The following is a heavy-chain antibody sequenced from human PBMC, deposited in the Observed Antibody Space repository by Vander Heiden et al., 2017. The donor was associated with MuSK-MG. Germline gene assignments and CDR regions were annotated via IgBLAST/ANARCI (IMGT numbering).Heavy chain of an antibody. J-gene: IGHJ3*02. CDR2: LYPGDSDT. Sequence: EVQLVQSGAEVKKPGESLKISCKGSGNSFARYWIGWVRQMSGKGLEWIGILYPGDSDTRYSPSFQGQVPIPADKSINTAYLQWSSLKASDTAMYYCARGGGATFYVAFDMWGQGTMVTVSS. V-gene: IGHV5-51*01. CDR1: GNSFARYW. D-gene: IGHD1-26*01. CDR3: ARGGGATFYVAFDM.